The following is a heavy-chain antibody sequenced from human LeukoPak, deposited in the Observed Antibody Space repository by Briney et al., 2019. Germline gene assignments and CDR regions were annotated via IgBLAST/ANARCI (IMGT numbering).Heavy chain of an antibody. D-gene: IGHD3-10*01. V-gene: IGHV1-69*01. CDR3: ARDAFLGSGSYYEN. Sequence: ASVKVSCKASEGTFSSYAISWVRQAPGQGLEWMGGIIPIFGTANYAQKFQGRVTITADESTSTAYMELSSLRSEDTAVYYCARDAFLGSGSYYENWGQGTLVTVSS. CDR2: IIPIFGTA. CDR1: EGTFSSYA. J-gene: IGHJ4*02.